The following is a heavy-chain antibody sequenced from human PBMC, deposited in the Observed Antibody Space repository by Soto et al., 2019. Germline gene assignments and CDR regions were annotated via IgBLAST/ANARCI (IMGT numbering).Heavy chain of an antibody. D-gene: IGHD1-26*01. J-gene: IGHJ5*02. V-gene: IGHV3-7*04. Sequence: EVQLVESGGGLAQPGGSLRLSCAASGFTFSSYWMSWVRQAPGKGLEWVAHIKQHGSEKYYVDSVKGRFTISRDNAKNSLYLQMNSLRAEDTAVYYCATVVGAPNWFDPWGQGTLVTVSS. CDR1: GFTFSSYW. CDR3: ATVVGAPNWFDP. CDR2: IKQHGSEK.